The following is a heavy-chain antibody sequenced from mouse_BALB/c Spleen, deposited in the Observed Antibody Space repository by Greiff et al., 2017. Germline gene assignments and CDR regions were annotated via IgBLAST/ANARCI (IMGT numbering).Heavy chain of an antibody. CDR2: ISYSGST. CDR3: ARRIYDGYPAWFAY. Sequence: EVQLQESGPGLVKPSQSLSLTCTVTGYSITSDYAWNWIRQFPGNKLEWMGYISYSGSTSYNPSLKSRISITRDTSKNQFFLQLNSVTTEDTATYYCARRIYDGYPAWFAYWGQGTLVTVSA. J-gene: IGHJ3*01. CDR1: GYSITSDYA. D-gene: IGHD2-3*01. V-gene: IGHV3-2*02.